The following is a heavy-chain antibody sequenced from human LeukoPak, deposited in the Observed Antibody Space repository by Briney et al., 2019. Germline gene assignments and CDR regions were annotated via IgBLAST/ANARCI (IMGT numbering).Heavy chain of an antibody. Sequence: GGSLRLSCAASGFTFSSYAMSWVRRAPGKGLEWVSAISGSGGSTYYADSVKGRFTISRDNSKNTLYLQMNSLRAEDTAVYYCAKNRDIVLMVYARGHFDYWGQGTLVTVSS. CDR1: GFTFSSYA. CDR2: ISGSGGST. V-gene: IGHV3-23*01. D-gene: IGHD2-8*01. J-gene: IGHJ4*02. CDR3: AKNRDIVLMVYARGHFDY.